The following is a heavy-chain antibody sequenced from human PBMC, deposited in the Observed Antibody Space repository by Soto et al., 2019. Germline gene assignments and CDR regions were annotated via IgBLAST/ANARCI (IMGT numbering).Heavy chain of an antibody. Sequence: QVQLVESGGGVVQPGRSLRLSCAASGFTSSSYAMHWVRQAPGKGLQWVAVISYDGSNKYYADSVKGRFTISRDNSKNTLFLQMNSLRTEDTAVYYCARDYYDSSALDYWGPGTLVTVSS. J-gene: IGHJ4*02. CDR2: ISYDGSNK. V-gene: IGHV3-30-3*01. CDR1: GFTSSSYA. CDR3: ARDYYDSSALDY. D-gene: IGHD3-22*01.